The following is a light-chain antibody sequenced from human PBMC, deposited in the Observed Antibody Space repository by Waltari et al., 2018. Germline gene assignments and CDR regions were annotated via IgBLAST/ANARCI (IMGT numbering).Light chain of an antibody. Sequence: EIVLTQSPGTLSISPGERATLSCKASQRVSSFDLAWFQQKPGQAPILLIYRASTRATGIPDRVSGSGSGAYCTLTISRLEPEDCAMDYCQQYSDSPPSLTFGGGTRVEI. J-gene: IGKJ4*01. CDR3: QQYSDSPPSLT. CDR1: QRVSSFD. V-gene: IGKV3-20*01. CDR2: RAS.